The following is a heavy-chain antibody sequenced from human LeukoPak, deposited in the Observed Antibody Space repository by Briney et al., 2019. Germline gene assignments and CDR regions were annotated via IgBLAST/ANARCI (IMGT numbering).Heavy chain of an antibody. J-gene: IGHJ4*02. Sequence: PSETLSLTCTVSGGSISSGDYYWSWTRQPPGKGLEWIGYIYYSGSTYYNPSLKSRVTISVDTSKNQFSLKLSSVTAADTAVYYCARVRDGEYDILTEVDYWGQGTLVTVSS. V-gene: IGHV4-30-4*08. CDR3: ARVRDGEYDILTEVDY. D-gene: IGHD3-9*01. CDR1: GGSISSGDYY. CDR2: IYYSGST.